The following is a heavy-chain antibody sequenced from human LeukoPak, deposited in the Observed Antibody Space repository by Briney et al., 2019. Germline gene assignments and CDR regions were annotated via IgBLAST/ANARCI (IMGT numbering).Heavy chain of an antibody. J-gene: IGHJ5*02. CDR1: GFTFSSYW. V-gene: IGHV3-7*01. CDR2: IKQDGSEK. D-gene: IGHD2-2*01. CDR3: ARGGVVVPAAIGRRGWFDP. Sequence: GGSLRLSCAASGFTFSSYWMSWVRQAPGKGLEWVANIKQDGSEKYYVDSVEGRFTISRDNAKNSLYLQMNSLRAEDTAVYYCARGGVVVPAAIGRRGWFDPWGQGTLVTVSS.